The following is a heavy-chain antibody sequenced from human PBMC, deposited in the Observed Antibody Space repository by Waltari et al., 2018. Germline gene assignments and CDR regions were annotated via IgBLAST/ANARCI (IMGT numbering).Heavy chain of an antibody. J-gene: IGHJ4*02. D-gene: IGHD1-26*01. Sequence: QVQLVESGGGLVTPGWSLRLSCAASGFTFRDYHMTWLRQAPGRGLGWVSCIGGGGNIIYYSDSVKGRFHISRDNAKNSMYLQMNSLSAEDTAVYYCARDSGSYRFDYWGQGTLVTVSS. CDR3: ARDSGSYRFDY. CDR1: GFTFRDYH. CDR2: IGGGGNII. V-gene: IGHV3-11*04.